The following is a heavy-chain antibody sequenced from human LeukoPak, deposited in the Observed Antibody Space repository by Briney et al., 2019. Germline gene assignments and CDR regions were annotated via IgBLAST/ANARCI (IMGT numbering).Heavy chain of an antibody. V-gene: IGHV3-23*01. CDR3: ARVRGGSGSSYAADAFDI. D-gene: IGHD1-26*01. CDR1: GFTFSNYA. Sequence: GGSLRLSCAASGFTFSNYAMRWVRQAPGKGLEWVSGISGSGDSTYYADSVKGRFTISRDNSKNTLYLQMNSLRAEDTAVYYCARVRGGSGSSYAADAFDIWGQGTMVTVSS. J-gene: IGHJ3*02. CDR2: ISGSGDST.